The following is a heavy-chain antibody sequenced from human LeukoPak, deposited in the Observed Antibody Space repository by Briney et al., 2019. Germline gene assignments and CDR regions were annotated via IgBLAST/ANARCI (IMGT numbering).Heavy chain of an antibody. V-gene: IGHV3-33*01. Sequence: GGSLRLSCAASGFTFSSYGMHWARQAPGKGLEWGAVIWYDGSNKYYADSVKGRFTISRDNAKNSLYLQMNSLRVEDTAVYYCARDFPGIAVAGTRPLDYWGQGTLVTVSS. CDR2: IWYDGSNK. CDR1: GFTFSSYG. CDR3: ARDFPGIAVAGTRPLDY. D-gene: IGHD6-19*01. J-gene: IGHJ4*02.